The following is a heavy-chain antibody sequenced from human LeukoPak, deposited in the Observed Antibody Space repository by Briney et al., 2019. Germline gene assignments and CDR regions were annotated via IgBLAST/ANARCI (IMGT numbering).Heavy chain of an antibody. V-gene: IGHV3-30*18. CDR2: ITYDGSNK. D-gene: IGHD3-10*01. J-gene: IGHJ6*02. CDR1: GFTICNLD. Sequence: GGSLRLSCAASGFTICNLDMHRQRQAPGKGMEWVAVITYDGSNKYYADSVKGRFTITRDNSKNTLYLQMNSLRAEDTAVYYCAKEVHGMDVWGQGTTVTVSS. CDR3: AKEVHGMDV.